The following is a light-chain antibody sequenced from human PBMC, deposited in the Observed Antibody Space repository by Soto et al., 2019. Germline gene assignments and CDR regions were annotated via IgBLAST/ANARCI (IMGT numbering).Light chain of an antibody. V-gene: IGKV1-27*01. CDR2: AAS. J-gene: IGKJ4*01. Sequence: DIQMTQSPSSLSASVGDRVTITCRASQGISNYLAWYQQKPGKVPKHLIYAASTLQSGVPSRFSGSGSGTDYTLTISSLQPEDVATYYCQKYNSAPPLTFGGGTKVEIK. CDR3: QKYNSAPPLT. CDR1: QGISNY.